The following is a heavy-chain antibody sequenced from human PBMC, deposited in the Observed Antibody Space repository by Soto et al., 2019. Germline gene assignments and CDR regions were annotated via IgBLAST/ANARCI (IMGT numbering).Heavy chain of an antibody. J-gene: IGHJ4*02. CDR2: IIPIFGTA. CDR1: GGTFSSYA. CDR3: ARDRVVYGGKWFGY. D-gene: IGHD3-10*01. Sequence: QVQLVQSGAEVKKPGSSVKVSCKASGGTFSSYAISWVRQAPGQGLEWMGGIIPIFGTANYAQKFQGRVTITADESTSTAHMELSSLRSEDTAVHYCARDRVVYGGKWFGYWGQGTLVTVSS. V-gene: IGHV1-69*01.